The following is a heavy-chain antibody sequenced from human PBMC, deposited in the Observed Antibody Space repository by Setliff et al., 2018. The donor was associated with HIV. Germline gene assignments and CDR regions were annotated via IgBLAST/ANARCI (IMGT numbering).Heavy chain of an antibody. CDR3: ARLGSGWSDSYYYAMDI. CDR2: ISAYNGNT. Sequence: AASVKVSCKASGYTFTSYGISWVRQAPGQGLEWMGWISAYNGNTNYAQKLQGRVTMTTDTSTSTAYMELRSLRSDDTAVYYCARLGSGWSDSYYYAMDIWGQGTTVTVSS. J-gene: IGHJ6*02. CDR1: GYTFTSYG. D-gene: IGHD6-19*01. V-gene: IGHV1-18*01.